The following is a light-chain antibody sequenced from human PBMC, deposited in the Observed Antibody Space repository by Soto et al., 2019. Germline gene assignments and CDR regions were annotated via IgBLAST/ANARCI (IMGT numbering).Light chain of an antibody. CDR1: QGIGDT. Sequence: EIVMTQSPATLSVSPGEGATLSCRASQGIGDTLAWYQQKPGQTPRLLIYDTSIRATGVPARFSGSGSGTDFTLTISSLEPEDFAVYYCQQRSNWPRTFGQGTRLEIK. CDR3: QQRSNWPRT. V-gene: IGKV3-11*01. CDR2: DTS. J-gene: IGKJ5*01.